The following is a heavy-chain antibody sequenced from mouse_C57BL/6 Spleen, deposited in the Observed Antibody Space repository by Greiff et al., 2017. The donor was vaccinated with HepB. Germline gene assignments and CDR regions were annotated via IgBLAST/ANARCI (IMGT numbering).Heavy chain of an antibody. V-gene: IGHV1-19*01. CDR2: INPYNGGT. Sequence: EVQLQQSGPVLVKPGASVKMSCKASGYTFTDYYMNWVKQSPGQSLEWIGVINPYNGGTSYNQKFKGKATLTVDKSSSTAYMELNSLTSEDSAVYCGARPYSSSYHYYAMDYWGQGTSVTVSS. D-gene: IGHD1-1*01. CDR1: GYTFTDYY. CDR3: ARPYSSSYHYYAMDY. J-gene: IGHJ4*01.